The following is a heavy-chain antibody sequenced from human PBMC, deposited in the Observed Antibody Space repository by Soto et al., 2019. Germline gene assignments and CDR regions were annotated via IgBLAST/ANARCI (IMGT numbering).Heavy chain of an antibody. J-gene: IGHJ3*02. CDR1: GFNFRNHG. V-gene: IGHV3-33*01. CDR3: AHPRGYGVFDAYDI. D-gene: IGHD1-1*01. Sequence: PGGSLRLSCAASGFNFRNHGMHWVRQAPGKGLEWVAVIWYDGSSQYYADSVKGRFTISRDNRENTLYLQMNSLRIEDTAVYYCAHPRGYGVFDAYDIWGQGTMVTVSS. CDR2: IWYDGSSQ.